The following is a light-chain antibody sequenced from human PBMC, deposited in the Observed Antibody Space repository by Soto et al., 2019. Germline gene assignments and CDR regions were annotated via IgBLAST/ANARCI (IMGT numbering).Light chain of an antibody. Sequence: ESVLTQSPGTLSLSPGERATLSCRASQSVSSIYLAWYQQTPGQSPRLLIYGASSRATGIPDRFSGSGSGTDFTLSSSGLAPEDSAVYYCQQYDSSHGTFGQGTKLEI. CDR3: QQYDSSHGT. V-gene: IGKV3-20*01. J-gene: IGKJ2*01. CDR1: QSVSSIY. CDR2: GAS.